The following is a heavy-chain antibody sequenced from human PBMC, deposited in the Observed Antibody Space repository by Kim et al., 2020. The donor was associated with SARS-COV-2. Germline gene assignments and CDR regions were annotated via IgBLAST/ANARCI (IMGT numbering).Heavy chain of an antibody. D-gene: IGHD1-26*01. CDR2: ISWNSGSI. CDR3: AKDMGYSGSQLQFDY. Sequence: GGSLRLSCAASGFTFDDYAMHWVRQAPGKGLEWVSGISWNSGSIGYADSVKGRFTISRDNAKNSLYLQMNSLRAEDTALYYCAKDMGYSGSQLQFDYWG. J-gene: IGHJ4*01. V-gene: IGHV3-9*01. CDR1: GFTFDDYA.